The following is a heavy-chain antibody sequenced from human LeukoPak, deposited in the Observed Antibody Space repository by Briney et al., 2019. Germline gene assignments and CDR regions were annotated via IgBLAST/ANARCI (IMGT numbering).Heavy chain of an antibody. D-gene: IGHD3-10*02. V-gene: IGHV3-43D*03. CDR2: ISWDGGNI. Sequence: PGGSLRLSCAASGFIFDDYVMHWVRQVPGKGLEWVSRISWDGGNIYYADSVKGRFTISRDNSKNSLHLQMDSLKTEDTALYYCAKDTADYCALGTCSGGFDSWGQGTLVTVSS. CDR1: GFIFDDYV. J-gene: IGHJ4*02. CDR3: AKDTADYCALGTCSGGFDS.